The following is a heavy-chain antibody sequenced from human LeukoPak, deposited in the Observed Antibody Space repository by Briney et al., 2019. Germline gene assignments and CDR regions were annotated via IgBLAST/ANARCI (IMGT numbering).Heavy chain of an antibody. CDR3: ARLRYSSGWLQDY. CDR1: GDSISSNY. V-gene: IGHV4-59*08. Sequence: SETLSLTCTVSGDSISSNYWTWIRQPPGKGLEWIGYIYHSGSTNYDPSLKSRVTMSVDTYKNQFSLKLSSVTAADTAVYYCARLRYSSGWLQDYWGQGTLVTVSS. D-gene: IGHD6-19*01. J-gene: IGHJ4*02. CDR2: IYHSGST.